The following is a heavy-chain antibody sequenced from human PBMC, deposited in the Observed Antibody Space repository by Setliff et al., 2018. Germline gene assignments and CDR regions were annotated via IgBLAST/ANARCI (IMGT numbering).Heavy chain of an antibody. CDR2: ISGFTGNT. V-gene: IGHV1-18*01. Sequence: ASVKVSCKASGYTFSIYGVNWVRQAPGQGLEWLGWISGFTGNTEYSQKFKGRLTVTTDKSTGTAFMELGSLRSDDTAVYYCAKRRSSSWFGGMDYWGQGTLVTVSS. CDR3: AKRRSSSWFGGMDY. D-gene: IGHD6-13*01. CDR1: GYTFSIYG. J-gene: IGHJ4*02.